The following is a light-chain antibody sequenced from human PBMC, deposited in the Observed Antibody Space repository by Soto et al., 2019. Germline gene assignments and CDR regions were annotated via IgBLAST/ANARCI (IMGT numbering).Light chain of an antibody. Sequence: EIVLTQSPGTLSLSPGERATLSCRASQSVSSSYLAWYQQKPGQDPRPLIYGASSRAIGIPDRFSGSGSGTDFTLTISRLEPEDFAVYYCQQYGSSPWTFGQGNKVDIK. J-gene: IGKJ1*01. CDR1: QSVSSSY. CDR3: QQYGSSPWT. CDR2: GAS. V-gene: IGKV3-20*01.